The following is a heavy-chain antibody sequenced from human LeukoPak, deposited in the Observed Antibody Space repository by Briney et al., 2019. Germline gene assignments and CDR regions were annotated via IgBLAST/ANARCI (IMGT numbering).Heavy chain of an antibody. Sequence: PGGSLRLSCAASGFTFSSYAMSWVRQAPGEGLEWVSTISPSGGSTFYADSVKGRFTIFRDNSKNTLYLQMNNLRVDDTAVYYCAKDPYSGSPRDFDYWGQGTLVAASS. V-gene: IGHV3-23*01. CDR3: AKDPYSGSPRDFDY. D-gene: IGHD1-26*01. CDR2: ISPSGGST. CDR1: GFTFSSYA. J-gene: IGHJ4*02.